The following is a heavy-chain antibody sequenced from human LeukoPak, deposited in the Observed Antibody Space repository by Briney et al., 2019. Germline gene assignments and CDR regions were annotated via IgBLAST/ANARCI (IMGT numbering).Heavy chain of an antibody. Sequence: SVKVSCKASGYTFTSYGISWVRQAPGQGLEWMGGIIPIFGTANYAQKFQGRVTITADESTSTAYMELSSLRSEDTAVYYCARELWDIVVVVAATRGAFDIWGQGTMVTVSS. V-gene: IGHV1-69*13. CDR3: ARELWDIVVVVAATRGAFDI. D-gene: IGHD2-15*01. J-gene: IGHJ3*02. CDR1: GYTFTSYG. CDR2: IIPIFGTA.